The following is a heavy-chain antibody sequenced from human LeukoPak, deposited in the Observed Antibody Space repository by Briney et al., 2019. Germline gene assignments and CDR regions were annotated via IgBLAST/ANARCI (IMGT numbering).Heavy chain of an antibody. J-gene: IGHJ4*02. CDR1: GFTFSNYG. D-gene: IGHD5-12*01. CDR3: AKAEDVDIVATISLLVDY. CDR2: ISHDGSNN. V-gene: IGHV3-30*18. Sequence: GGSLRLSCAASGFTFSNYGMHWVRQAPGKGLEWVVVISHDGSNNNYADSVKGRFTISRDNSKNTLYLQMNSLRPEDTAVYYCAKAEDVDIVATISLLVDYWGQGTLVTVSS.